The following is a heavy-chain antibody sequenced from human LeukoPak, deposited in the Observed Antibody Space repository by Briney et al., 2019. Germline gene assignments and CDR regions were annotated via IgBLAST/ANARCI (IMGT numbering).Heavy chain of an antibody. D-gene: IGHD3-3*01. V-gene: IGHV4-4*07. CDR2: IYTSGST. CDR3: ARSKSDFWSGYYDAFDI. Sequence: SETLSLTCTVSGGSISSYYWSWVRQPAGKGLEWIGRIYTSGSTNYNPSLKSRVTISVDKSKNQFSLKLSSVTAADTAVYYCARSKSDFWSGYYDAFDIWGQGTMVTVSS. J-gene: IGHJ3*02. CDR1: GGSISSYY.